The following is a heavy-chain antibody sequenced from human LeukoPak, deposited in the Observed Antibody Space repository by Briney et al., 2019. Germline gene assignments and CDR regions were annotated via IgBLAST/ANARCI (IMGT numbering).Heavy chain of an antibody. CDR2: INRDGSRT. D-gene: IGHD3/OR15-3a*01. CDR1: GFTFSNFW. Sequence: PGGSLRLSCAASGFTFSNFWMQWVRQAPGEGLVWVSRINRDGSRTNYADSMKGRFTIFRDNAKNTLYLQMNSLRAEDTAVYYCATRISGRDWDDAFDIWGQGTMVTVSS. V-gene: IGHV3-74*01. J-gene: IGHJ3*02. CDR3: ATRISGRDWDDAFDI.